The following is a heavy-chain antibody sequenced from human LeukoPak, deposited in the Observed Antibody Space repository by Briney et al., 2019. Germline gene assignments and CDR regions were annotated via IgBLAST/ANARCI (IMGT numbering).Heavy chain of an antibody. V-gene: IGHV5-10-1*01. CDR1: GYSFTSYW. CDR3: ARRGYYYYGFDV. J-gene: IGHJ6*02. Sequence: GESLKISCKGSGYSFTSYWISWLRQMPGKGLEWMGRIDPSDSYVNYSPSFQGHVTISADKSISTAYLQRSSLKASDTAIYYCARRGYYYYGFDVWGQGTTVTVSS. CDR2: IDPSDSYV.